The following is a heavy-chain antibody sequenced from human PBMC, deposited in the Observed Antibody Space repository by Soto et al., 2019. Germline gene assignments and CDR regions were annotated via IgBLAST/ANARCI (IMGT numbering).Heavy chain of an antibody. D-gene: IGHD3-3*01. Sequence: GGSLRLSCAASGFTFSSYGMHWVRQAPGKGLEWVAVISYDGSNKYYADSVKGRFTTSRDNSKNTLYLQMNSLRAEDTAVYYRAKDQTADRYYDFWSGFHYYYYGMDVWGQGTTVTV. V-gene: IGHV3-30*18. J-gene: IGHJ6*02. CDR2: ISYDGSNK. CDR1: GFTFSSYG. CDR3: AKDQTADRYYDFWSGFHYYYYGMDV.